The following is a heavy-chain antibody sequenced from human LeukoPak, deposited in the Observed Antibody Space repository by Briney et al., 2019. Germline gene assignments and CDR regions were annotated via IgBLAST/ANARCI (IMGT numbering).Heavy chain of an antibody. Sequence: PSETLSLTCTVSGGSIGSGDYYWSWIRQPPGKGLEWIGEINHSGSTNYNPSLKSRVTISVDRSKNQFSLKLSSVTAADTAVYYCARGGCSSTSCYYYYGMDVWGQGTTVTVSS. J-gene: IGHJ6*02. CDR3: ARGGCSSTSCYYYYGMDV. D-gene: IGHD2-2*01. CDR1: GGSIGSGDYY. CDR2: INHSGST. V-gene: IGHV4-30-2*01.